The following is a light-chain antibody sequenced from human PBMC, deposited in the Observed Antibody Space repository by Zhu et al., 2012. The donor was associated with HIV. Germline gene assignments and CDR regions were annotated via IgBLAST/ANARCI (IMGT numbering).Light chain of an antibody. Sequence: VIMTQSPATLSVSAGERATLSCRASESAISYLAWYQQKAGQAPRLLIYGASTRTTGVPPRFSGSGSGTEFTLTITSMESEDFAVYYCQQYYRWPRTFGQGTELEVK. V-gene: IGKV3-15*01. J-gene: IGKJ1*01. CDR3: QQYYRWPRT. CDR1: ESAISY. CDR2: GAS.